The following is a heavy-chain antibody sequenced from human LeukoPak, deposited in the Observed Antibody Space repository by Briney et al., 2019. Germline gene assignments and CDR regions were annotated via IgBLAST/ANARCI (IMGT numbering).Heavy chain of an antibody. CDR1: GFTFSSYS. V-gene: IGHV3-21*01. CDR3: ARDLTVTTTPSFDY. J-gene: IGHJ4*02. Sequence: GGSLRLSCAASGFTFSSYSMNWVRQAPGKGLEWVSSISSSSSYIYYADSVKGRFTISRDNAKNSLYLQMNSLRAEDTAVYYCARDLTVTTTPSFDYWGQGTLVTVSS. D-gene: IGHD4-11*01. CDR2: ISSSSSYI.